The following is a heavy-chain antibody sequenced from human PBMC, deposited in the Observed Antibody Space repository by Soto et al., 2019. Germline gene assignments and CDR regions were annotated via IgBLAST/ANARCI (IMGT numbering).Heavy chain of an antibody. J-gene: IGHJ4*02. CDR3: AKGIGTSGYSGFDS. V-gene: IGHV3-23*01. CDR1: GFTFSSYA. CDR2: ISGSGGST. D-gene: IGHD3-22*01. Sequence: EVQLLESGGGLVQPGGSLRFSCGASGFTFSSYAMTWDRQAPGQGLEWVSPISGSGGSTYYADSVKGRFSSSRDNAKHTLYLQMNSLRAEDTAVYFCAKGIGTSGYSGFDSWGQGTLVTVSS.